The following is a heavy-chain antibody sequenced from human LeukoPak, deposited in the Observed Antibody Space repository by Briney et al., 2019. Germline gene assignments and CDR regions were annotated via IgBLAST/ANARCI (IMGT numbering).Heavy chain of an antibody. CDR2: IYTGGTT. J-gene: IGHJ5*02. D-gene: IGHD1-20*01. CDR1: GFTVSSTY. CDR3: ARGITGSNNWFDP. V-gene: IGHV3-53*01. Sequence: GGSLRLSCAASGFTVSSTYMNWLRQAPGKGPEWVSLIYTGGTTYYADSVKGRFTISRDNSENTLYLQMNSLRAEDTAVYYCARGITGSNNWFDPWGQGTLVTVSS.